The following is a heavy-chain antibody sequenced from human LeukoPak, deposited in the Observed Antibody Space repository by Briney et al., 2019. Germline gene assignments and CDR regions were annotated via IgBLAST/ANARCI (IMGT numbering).Heavy chain of an antibody. J-gene: IGHJ4*02. CDR1: GFIFSNHG. CDR2: IHYDGREQ. D-gene: IGHD3-22*01. V-gene: IGHV3-30*02. CDR3: ARYYYDSSGYYYFDY. Sequence: GGSLRLSCAASGFIFSNHGMHWVRQAPGKGLEWVSFIHYDGREQYYADSVKGRFTISRDNSKNSLYLQMNSLRTEDTAVYSCARYYYDSSGYYYFDYWGQGTLVTVSS.